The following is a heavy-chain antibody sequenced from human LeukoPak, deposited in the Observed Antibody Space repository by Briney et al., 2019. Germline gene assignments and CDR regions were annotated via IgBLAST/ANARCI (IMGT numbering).Heavy chain of an antibody. Sequence: ASVKVSCKASVGTFSSYAISWVRQAPGQGLEWMGWISAYNGNTNYAQKLQGRVTMTTDTSTSTAYMELRSLRSDDTAVYYCARVNYDYVWGSYRLPDYWCQGTLVTVSS. CDR3: ARVNYDYVWGSYRLPDY. V-gene: IGHV1-18*01. J-gene: IGHJ4*02. D-gene: IGHD3-16*02. CDR2: ISAYNGNT. CDR1: VGTFSSYA.